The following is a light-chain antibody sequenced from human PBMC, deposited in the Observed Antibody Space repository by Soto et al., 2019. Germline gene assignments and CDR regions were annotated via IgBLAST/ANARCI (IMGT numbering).Light chain of an antibody. Sequence: QSALTQPASVSGSPGQSITISCTGTISDVGSYKYVSWYQQHPGKAPKLMIYEVSNRPPGVSNRFSGSKSGNTASLTVSGLQAEDEADYYCSSYAGSNNFVFGTGTKLTVL. CDR2: EVS. J-gene: IGLJ1*01. CDR1: ISDVGSYKY. CDR3: SSYAGSNNFV. V-gene: IGLV2-14*01.